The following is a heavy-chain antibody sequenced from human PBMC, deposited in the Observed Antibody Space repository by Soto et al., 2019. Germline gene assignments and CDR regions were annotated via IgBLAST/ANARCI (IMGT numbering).Heavy chain of an antibody. J-gene: IGHJ3*02. Sequence: GGSLRLSCTASGFTFGDYAMSWFRQAPGKGLEWVGFIRSKAYGGTTEYAASVKGRFTISRDDSKSIAYLQMNSLKTEDTAVYYCTRDTPMTPTHDAFDIWGQGTMVTVSS. CDR3: TRDTPMTPTHDAFDI. CDR2: IRSKAYGGTT. CDR1: GFTFGDYA. V-gene: IGHV3-49*03.